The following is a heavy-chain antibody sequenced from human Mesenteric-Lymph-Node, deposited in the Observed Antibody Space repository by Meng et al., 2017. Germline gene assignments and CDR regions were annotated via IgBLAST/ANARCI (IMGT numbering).Heavy chain of an antibody. D-gene: IGHD3-3*01. CDR2: IIRICGTA. CDR3: ARVVDFWSGYYSGWFDP. V-gene: IGHV1-69*05. J-gene: IGHJ5*02. Sequence: VRQAPGQGLEWMGWIIRICGTANSAQKFQGIVTMTTDESTSTAYMELSSLRSEDTAVYYWARVVDFWSGYYSGWFDPWGQGTLVTVSS.